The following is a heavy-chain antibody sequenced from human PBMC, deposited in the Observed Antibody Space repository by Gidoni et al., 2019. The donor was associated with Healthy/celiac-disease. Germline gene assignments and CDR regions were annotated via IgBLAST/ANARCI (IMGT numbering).Heavy chain of an antibody. CDR2: IRRKANSYAT. CDR3: TRATVTPGFDY. D-gene: IGHD4-4*01. CDR1: GFTFSGSA. Sequence: VQLVESGGGLVQPGGSLKLSCAASGFTFSGSAMHWVRQASGKGLEWVGRIRRKANSYATAYAASVKGRFTISRDDSKNTAYLQMNSLKTEDTAVYYCTRATVTPGFDYWGQGTLVTVSS. V-gene: IGHV3-73*02. J-gene: IGHJ4*02.